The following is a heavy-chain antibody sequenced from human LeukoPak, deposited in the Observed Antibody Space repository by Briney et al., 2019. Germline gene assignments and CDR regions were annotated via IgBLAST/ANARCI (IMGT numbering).Heavy chain of an antibody. V-gene: IGHV3-30*18. CDR2: TSYDGSKK. CDR3: AKPRSLDYYDNSVILDY. J-gene: IGHJ4*02. CDR1: GFTFSSYN. Sequence: RGSMSPSSAASGFTFSSYNVQWVSQAPGKGLEWVAGTSYDGSKKFYADSVKGRFTISRDNSQNTLFLHMHSLRPEDTAVYYCAKPRSLDYYDNSVILDYWGQGTLVTVSS. D-gene: IGHD3-22*01.